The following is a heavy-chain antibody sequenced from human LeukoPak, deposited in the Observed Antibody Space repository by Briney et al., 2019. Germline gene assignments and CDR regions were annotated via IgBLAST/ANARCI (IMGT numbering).Heavy chain of an antibody. V-gene: IGHV3-21*01. D-gene: IGHD3-9*01. J-gene: IGHJ4*02. CDR1: GFTFSSYG. Sequence: GGSLRLSCVASGFTFSSYGMHWVRQAPGKGLEWVSSITASSTAIYSADSVKGRFTISRDNAKNFLYLQMNSLRAEDTAVYYCARTYYDILTGYNPYFDYWGQGILVTVSS. CDR2: ITASSTAI. CDR3: ARTYYDILTGYNPYFDY.